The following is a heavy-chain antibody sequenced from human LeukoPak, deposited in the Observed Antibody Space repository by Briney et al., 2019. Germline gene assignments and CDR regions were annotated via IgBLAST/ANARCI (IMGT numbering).Heavy chain of an antibody. V-gene: IGHV4-61*02. CDR3: ARDVYDFWSGYYD. CDR2: IYTSGST. Sequence: SETLSLTSTVSGGSISSGAYYYNWIRQPAGKGLEWIGRIYTSGSTNYNPSLKSRLTISVDTSKNQFSLKLSSVTAADTAVYYCARDVYDFWSGYYDWGPGTLVTVSS. D-gene: IGHD3-3*01. J-gene: IGHJ4*02. CDR1: GGSISSGAYY.